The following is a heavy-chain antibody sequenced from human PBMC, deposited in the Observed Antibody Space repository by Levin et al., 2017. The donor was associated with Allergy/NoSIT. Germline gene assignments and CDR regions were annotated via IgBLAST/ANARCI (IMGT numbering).Heavy chain of an antibody. D-gene: IGHD5/OR15-5a*01. J-gene: IGHJ4*02. CDR3: ARGRNSVFLHD. Sequence: SETLSLTCIVSGPVSGVSVSSDDYYWSWIRQHPGKGLEWNGYILYNDSTHYNPSLKSRVTISRDTSENHFSVRLSSVTAADTAVDYCARGRNSVFLHDWGQGILVTVSS. CDR2: ILYNDST. V-gene: IGHV4-31*03. CDR1: GVSVSSDDYY.